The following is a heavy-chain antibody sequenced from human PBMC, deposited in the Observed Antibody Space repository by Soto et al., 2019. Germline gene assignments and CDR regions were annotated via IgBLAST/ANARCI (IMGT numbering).Heavy chain of an antibody. CDR1: GLTLSDYS. CDR2: ISSSSFPI. Sequence: GPLRLSCPAPGLTLSDYSMYWVRQAPERGLQWVSYISSSSFPIHYADSVEGRFAISRDNAKNSLYLQMNSLRSEDTALYYSARGYNDFWSGDFHYWGQGALVTVPQ. J-gene: IGHJ4*02. D-gene: IGHD3-3*01. V-gene: IGHV3-48*01. CDR3: ARGYNDFWSGDFHY.